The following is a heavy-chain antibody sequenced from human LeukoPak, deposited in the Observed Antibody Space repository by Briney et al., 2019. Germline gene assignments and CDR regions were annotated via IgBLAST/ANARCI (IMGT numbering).Heavy chain of an antibody. J-gene: IGHJ4*02. D-gene: IGHD3-22*01. CDR3: NVESNTYYYAY. V-gene: IGHV3-15*01. Sequence: PGGSLRLSCAASGFTFCNAWLGCVRNAPGKGLECVGRVKLKIDGGTTDYAAPVKGRFTISRDDSKNTLYLQMNSLETEDTALYYYNVESNTYYYAYWGQGTLVTVSS. CDR1: GFTFCNAW. CDR2: VKLKIDGGTT.